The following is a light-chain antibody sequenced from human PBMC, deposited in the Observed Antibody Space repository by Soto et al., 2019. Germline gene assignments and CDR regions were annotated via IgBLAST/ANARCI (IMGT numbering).Light chain of an antibody. CDR1: QSVSSNY. Sequence: EIVLTQSPGTLSLSPGERATLSCRASQSVSSNYLAWYLQKPGQAPRLLIYGTSTRATGIPDRFSGSGSGTDFTLSISRLEPEDFAVYYCQQYGSSLWTFAQGTKVEIK. CDR2: GTS. J-gene: IGKJ1*01. CDR3: QQYGSSLWT. V-gene: IGKV3-20*01.